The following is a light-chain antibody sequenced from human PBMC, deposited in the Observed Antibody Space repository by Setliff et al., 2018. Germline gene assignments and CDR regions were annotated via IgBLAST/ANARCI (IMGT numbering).Light chain of an antibody. CDR3: CSYVGGYAFDNDV. Sequence: QSALAQPASVSGSPGQSITISCTGAGSDIGDSNYVSWYQQHPGKVPKALIYDVNKRPSGVPSRFSGSKSGNTASLTISGLQAEDEADYYCCSYVGGYAFDNDVFGTGTKVTVL. CDR2: DVN. V-gene: IGLV2-11*01. J-gene: IGLJ1*01. CDR1: GSDIGDSNY.